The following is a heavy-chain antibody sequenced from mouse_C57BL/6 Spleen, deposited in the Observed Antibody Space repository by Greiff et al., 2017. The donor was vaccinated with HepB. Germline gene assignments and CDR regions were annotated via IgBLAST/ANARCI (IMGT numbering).Heavy chain of an antibody. D-gene: IGHD1-1*01. CDR2: IYPRSGNT. Sequence: VKVVESGAELARPGASVKLSCKASGYTFTSYGISWVKQRTGQGLEWIGEIYPRSGNTYYNEKFKGKATLTADKSSSTAYMELRSLTSEDSAVYFCARLSTVVATPLYWYFEVWGTGTTVTVSS. V-gene: IGHV1-81*01. CDR3: ARLSTVVATPLYWYFEV. J-gene: IGHJ1*03. CDR1: GYTFTSYG.